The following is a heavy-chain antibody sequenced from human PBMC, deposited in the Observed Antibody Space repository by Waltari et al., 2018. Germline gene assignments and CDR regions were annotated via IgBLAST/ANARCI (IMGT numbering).Heavy chain of an antibody. D-gene: IGHD3-10*01. J-gene: IGHJ4*02. V-gene: IGHV4-61*09. CDR3: ARGGGYYGAPGY. CDR1: GGSISSGSYY. CDR2: IYTSGGT. Sequence: QVQLQESGPGLVKPSQTLSLTCTVSGGSISSGSYYWSWIRQPAGKGLEWIGYIYTSGGTNYNPSLKSRVTISVDTSKNQFSLKRSSVTAADTAVYYCARGGGYYGAPGYWGQGTLVTVSS.